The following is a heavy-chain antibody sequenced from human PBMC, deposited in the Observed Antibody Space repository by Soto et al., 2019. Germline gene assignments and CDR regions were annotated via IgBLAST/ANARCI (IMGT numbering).Heavy chain of an antibody. Sequence: SETLSLTCDVSGGSIRSSNWWTCFRQPPGKGLEWIGEVYHSGSTNFNPSLKSRVTISVDKSKNQISLKLNSVTAADTAVYYCARDLDTSGWPDYWGQGILVTVSS. V-gene: IGHV4-4*02. CDR2: VYHSGST. J-gene: IGHJ4*02. CDR3: ARDLDTSGWPDY. D-gene: IGHD6-19*01. CDR1: GGSIRSSNW.